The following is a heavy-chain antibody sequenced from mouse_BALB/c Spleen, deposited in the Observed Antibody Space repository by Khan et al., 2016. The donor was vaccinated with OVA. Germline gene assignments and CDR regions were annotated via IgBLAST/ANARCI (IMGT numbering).Heavy chain of an antibody. CDR2: IRYDGDY. Sequence: EVELVESGPGLVKPSQSLSLTCSVTGYSITSGYFWNWIRQFPGNKLEWMGYIRYDGDYNYNPSLKNRISIIRGTSKNQFFLRLNSVTPEDTATYYCARGGSSGPAWFTSWGQGTLLTVSA. CDR3: ARGGSSGPAWFTS. V-gene: IGHV3-6*02. CDR1: GYSITSGYF. D-gene: IGHD3-1*01. J-gene: IGHJ3*01.